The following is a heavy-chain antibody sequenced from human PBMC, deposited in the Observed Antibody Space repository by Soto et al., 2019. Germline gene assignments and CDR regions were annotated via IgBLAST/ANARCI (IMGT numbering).Heavy chain of an antibody. V-gene: IGHV4-30-4*01. CDR1: GGSISSGDYY. D-gene: IGHD2-15*01. CDR2: IYYSGST. J-gene: IGHJ2*01. Sequence: QVQLQESGPGLVKPSQTLSLTCTVSGGSISSGDYYWSWIRQPPGKGLEWIGYIYYSGSTYYNPSLKSRVTISVDPSKNQFSLKLSSVTAADTAVYYCARRGGCSGGSCYSYWYFDLWGRGTLVTVSS. CDR3: ARRGGCSGGSCYSYWYFDL.